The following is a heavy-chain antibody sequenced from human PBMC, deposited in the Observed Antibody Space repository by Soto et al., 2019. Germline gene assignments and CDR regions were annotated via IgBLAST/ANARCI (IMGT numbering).Heavy chain of an antibody. CDR1: GFTVSSNY. V-gene: IGHV3-53*02. D-gene: IGHD6-19*01. Sequence: EVQLVETGGGLIQPGGSLRLSCAASGFTVSSNYMSWVRQAPGKELEWDSVIYSGGSTYYADSVKGRFTISRDNSKNTLYLQMNSLRAEDTAVYYCARESGGYYFDYWGQGTLVTFSS. CDR3: ARESGGYYFDY. J-gene: IGHJ4*02. CDR2: IYSGGST.